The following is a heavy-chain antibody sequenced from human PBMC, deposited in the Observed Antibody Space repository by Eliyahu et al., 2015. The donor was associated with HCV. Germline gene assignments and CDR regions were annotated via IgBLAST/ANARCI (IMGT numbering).Heavy chain of an antibody. CDR3: ARGYTGSCIDK. D-gene: IGHD1-26*01. V-gene: IGHV3-30*04. Sequence: QVQLVESGGGVVQPGGXLXLSXAAXGFTFXNHPMHWLRQAPGEGLEWVALISYDENNEYYLDSVKGRFTISRDNLKNMVYLQMNSLRAEDTAIYYCARGYTGSCIDKWGQGTLVTVSS. CDR1: GFTFXNHP. J-gene: IGHJ4*02. CDR2: ISYDENNE.